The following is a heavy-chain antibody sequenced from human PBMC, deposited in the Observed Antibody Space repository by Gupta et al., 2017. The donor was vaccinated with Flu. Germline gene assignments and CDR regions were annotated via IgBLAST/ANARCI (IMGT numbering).Heavy chain of an antibody. Sequence: APVKGLEWVSSISSSSSYIYYADSVKGRFTISRDNAKNSLYLQMNSLRAEDTAVYYCARDRSTSCSGCNWFDPWGQGTLVTVSS. CDR3: ARDRSTSCSGCNWFDP. D-gene: IGHD2-2*01. V-gene: IGHV3-21*01. J-gene: IGHJ5*02. CDR2: ISSSSSYI.